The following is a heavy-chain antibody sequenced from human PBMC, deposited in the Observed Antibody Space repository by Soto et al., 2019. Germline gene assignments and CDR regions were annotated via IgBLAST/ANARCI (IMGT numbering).Heavy chain of an antibody. J-gene: IGHJ4*02. D-gene: IGHD2-21*01. CDR2: IYYSGST. CDR1: GGSISSYY. V-gene: IGHV4-59*08. CDR3: TADLPTPIPQVDH. Sequence: PSETLSLTCTVSGGSISSYYWSWIRQPPGKGLEWIGYIYYSGSTNYNPSLKSRVTISVDTSKNQFSLKLSSVTAADTAVYYCTADLPTPIPQVDHWGQGTLVTVSS.